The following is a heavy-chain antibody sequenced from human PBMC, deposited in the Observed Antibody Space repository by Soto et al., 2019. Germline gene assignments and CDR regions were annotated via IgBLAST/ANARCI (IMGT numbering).Heavy chain of an antibody. V-gene: IGHV3-23*01. Sequence: PGGSLRLSCAASGFTFSSYAMSWVRQAPGKGLEWVSAISGSGGSTYYADSVKGRFTISRDNSKNTLYLQMNSLRAEDTAVYYCANYGRGGIAVAGPLFDYWGQGTLVTVSS. D-gene: IGHD6-19*01. CDR1: GFTFSSYA. CDR3: ANYGRGGIAVAGPLFDY. CDR2: ISGSGGST. J-gene: IGHJ4*02.